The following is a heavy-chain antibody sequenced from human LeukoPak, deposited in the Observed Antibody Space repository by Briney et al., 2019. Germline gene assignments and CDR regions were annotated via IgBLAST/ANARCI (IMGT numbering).Heavy chain of an antibody. CDR1: GFTVSSNY. J-gene: IGHJ6*02. CDR2: IYSGGST. CDR3: ARDRTSSGRNYYCYYGMDV. Sequence: QPGGSLRLSCAASGFTVSSNYMSWVRQAPGKGLEWVSVIYSGGSTYYADSMKGRFTISRDNSKNTLYLQMNSLRAEDTAVYYCARDRTSSGRNYYCYYGMDVWGQGTTVTVSS. V-gene: IGHV3-53*01. D-gene: IGHD6-19*01.